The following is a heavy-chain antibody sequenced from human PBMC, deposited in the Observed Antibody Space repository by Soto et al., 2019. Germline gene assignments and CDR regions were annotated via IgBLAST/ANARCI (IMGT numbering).Heavy chain of an antibody. V-gene: IGHV3-30*18. CDR1: GFTFSSYG. CDR2: ISYDGSNK. CDR3: AKMVTDYGDYLFDY. Sequence: QVQLVESGGGVVQPGRSLRLSCAASGFTFSSYGMHWVRQAPGKGLEWVAVISYDGSNKYYADSVKGRFTISRDNSKNTLYLQMNSLRGEDKAVYYCAKMVTDYGDYLFDYWGQGTLVTVSS. J-gene: IGHJ4*02. D-gene: IGHD4-17*01.